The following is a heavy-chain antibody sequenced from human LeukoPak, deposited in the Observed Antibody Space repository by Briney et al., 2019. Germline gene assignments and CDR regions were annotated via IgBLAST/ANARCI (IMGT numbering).Heavy chain of an antibody. D-gene: IGHD3-3*01. Sequence: SETLSLTCTVSGGSISSYYWSWIRQPPGKGLEWIGYIYYSGSSNYNPSLKSRVTISVDTSKNQFSLKLSSVTAADTAVYYCARVWSYDFWSGYYIVDYWGQGTLVTVSS. V-gene: IGHV4-59*01. CDR1: GGSISSYY. CDR3: ARVWSYDFWSGYYIVDY. J-gene: IGHJ4*02. CDR2: IYYSGSS.